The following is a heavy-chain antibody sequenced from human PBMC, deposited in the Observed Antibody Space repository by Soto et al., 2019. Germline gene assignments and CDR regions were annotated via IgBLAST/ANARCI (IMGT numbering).Heavy chain of an antibody. CDR1: GFTFSSYA. V-gene: IGHV3-23*01. D-gene: IGHD6-13*01. CDR3: AKAGPYSGSWYYYMDV. Sequence: EVQLLESGGGLVQPGGSLRLSCAASGFTFSSYAMSWVRQAPGKGLEWVSAITPSGANTYYADSVKGRFTISRDNSKNTLYPQMNSLRAEDTAIYYCAKAGPYSGSWYYYMDVWAKGTAVTVSS. CDR2: ITPSGANT. J-gene: IGHJ6*03.